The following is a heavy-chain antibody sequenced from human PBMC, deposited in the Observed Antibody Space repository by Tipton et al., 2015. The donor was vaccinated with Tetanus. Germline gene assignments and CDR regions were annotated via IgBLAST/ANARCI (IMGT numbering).Heavy chain of an antibody. J-gene: IGHJ4*02. CDR2: IIPTFDTR. CDR1: GGTFNNFP. CDR3: ARTSGGTREYYGIKF. V-gene: IGHV1-69*06. Sequence: QSGPEVKKPGSSVKLSCKGSGGTFNNFPISWVRQAPGQGLEWMGGIIPTFDTRTYAQKFQGRLTITADRSTRTAYMELSSLRSEDTAIYFCARTSGGTREYYGIKFWGQGTLVTVSS. D-gene: IGHD2/OR15-2a*01.